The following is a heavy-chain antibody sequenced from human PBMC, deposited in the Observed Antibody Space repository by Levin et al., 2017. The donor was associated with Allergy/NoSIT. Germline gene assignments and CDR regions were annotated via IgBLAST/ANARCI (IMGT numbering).Heavy chain of an antibody. V-gene: IGHV1-2*02. CDR1: GYTFTGYY. CDR3: ARDFGSSSGWFDP. D-gene: IGHD6-13*01. Sequence: ASVKVSCKASGYTFTGYYMHWVRQAPGQGLEWMGWINPNSGGTNYAQKFQGRVTMTRDTSISTAYMELSRLRSDDTAVYYCARDFGSSSGWFDPWGQGTLVTVSS. CDR2: INPNSGGT. J-gene: IGHJ5*02.